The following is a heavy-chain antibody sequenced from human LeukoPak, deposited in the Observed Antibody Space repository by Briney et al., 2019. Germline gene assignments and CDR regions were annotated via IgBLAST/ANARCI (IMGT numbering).Heavy chain of an antibody. CDR1: GFTFSSYG. V-gene: IGHV3-30*03. J-gene: IGHJ5*02. CDR2: ISYDGSNK. D-gene: IGHD6-13*01. Sequence: GGSLRLSCAASGFTFSSYGMHWVRQAPGKGLEWVAVISYDGSNKYYADSVKGRFTISRDNSKNTLYLQMNSLRAEDTAVYYCASGSSSWTPARNWFDPWGQGTLVTVSS. CDR3: ASGSSSWTPARNWFDP.